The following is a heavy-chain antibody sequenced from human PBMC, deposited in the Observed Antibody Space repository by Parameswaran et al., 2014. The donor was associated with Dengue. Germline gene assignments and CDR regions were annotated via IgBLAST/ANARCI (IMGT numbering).Heavy chain of an antibody. J-gene: IGHJ4*02. Sequence: SNARGCARCPGKGLEWVSAISGSGGSTYYADSVKGRFTISRDNSKNTLYLQMNSLRAEDTAVYYCAKTLWFGELLSPFDYWGQGTLVTVSS. D-gene: IGHD3-10*01. CDR3: AKTLWFGELLSPFDY. V-gene: IGHV3-23*01. CDR2: ISGSGGST. CDR1: SNA.